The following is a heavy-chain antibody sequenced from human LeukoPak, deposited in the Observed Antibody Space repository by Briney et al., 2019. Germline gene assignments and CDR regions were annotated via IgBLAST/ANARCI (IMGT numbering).Heavy chain of an antibody. CDR2: IWYDGSNE. CDR1: GFTFSSYG. D-gene: IGHD3-10*01. J-gene: IGHJ4*02. V-gene: IGHV3-33*01. Sequence: GRSLRLSCAASGFTFSSYGMHWVRQAPGKGLEWVAVIWYDGSNEYYADSVKGRFTISRDNSKNTLYLQMNSLRAEDTAVYYCVRDYGSGSYALDYWGQGTLVTVSS. CDR3: VRDYGSGSYALDY.